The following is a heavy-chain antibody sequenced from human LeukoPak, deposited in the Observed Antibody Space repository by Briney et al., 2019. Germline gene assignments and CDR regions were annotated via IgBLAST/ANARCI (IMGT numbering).Heavy chain of an antibody. J-gene: IGHJ3*02. D-gene: IGHD1-14*01. CDR1: GGSISSSSYY. CDR2: IYYSGST. Sequence: AETLSLTCTVSGGSISSSSYYWGWIRQPPGKGLEWIGSIYYSGSTYYNPSLKSRVTISVDTSKNQFSLKLTSVTAADTALYYCARQPGGTAAFDIWGQGTLVTVSS. V-gene: IGHV4-39*01. CDR3: ARQPGGTAAFDI.